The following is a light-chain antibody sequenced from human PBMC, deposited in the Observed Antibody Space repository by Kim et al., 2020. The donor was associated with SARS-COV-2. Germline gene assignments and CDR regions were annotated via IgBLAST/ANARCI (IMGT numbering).Light chain of an antibody. Sequence: VSPRQTANITCSGDDLRNKYVSWYQQKAGQSPVLVIDQDNKRPSGIPERFSGSNSGNTATLTISGTQSMDEADYYCQAWDSSTEGVFGGGTQLTVL. J-gene: IGLJ3*02. CDR2: QDN. V-gene: IGLV3-1*01. CDR1: DLRNKY. CDR3: QAWDSSTEGV.